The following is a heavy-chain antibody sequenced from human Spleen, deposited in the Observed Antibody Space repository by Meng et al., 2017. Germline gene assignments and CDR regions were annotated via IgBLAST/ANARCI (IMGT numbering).Heavy chain of an antibody. Sequence: QVQLQQWGAGLLQPSETLSLTCVVSGGSFSDYYWSWIRQPPGKGLECIGEINHSGSTNYNPSLESRATISVDTSQNNLSLKLSSVTAADSAVYYCARGPTTMAHDFDYWGQGTLVTVSS. D-gene: IGHD4-11*01. CDR2: INHSGST. CDR1: GGSFSDYY. J-gene: IGHJ4*02. V-gene: IGHV4-34*01. CDR3: ARGPTTMAHDFDY.